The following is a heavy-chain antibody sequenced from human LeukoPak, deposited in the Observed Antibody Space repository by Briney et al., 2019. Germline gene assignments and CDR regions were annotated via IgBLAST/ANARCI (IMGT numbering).Heavy chain of an antibody. CDR1: GFTFSNYA. CDR2: VGGRSSGT. V-gene: IGHV3-23*01. Sequence: PGGSLRLSCAASGFTFSNYAVSWVRQAPRKGLEWVSTVGGRSSGTYYADSVKGRFTISRDYSNNTAYLQMNSLKTEDTAVYYCTRPSYDSSVSGVVYWGQGTLVTVSS. J-gene: IGHJ4*02. D-gene: IGHD3-22*01. CDR3: TRPSYDSSVSGVVY.